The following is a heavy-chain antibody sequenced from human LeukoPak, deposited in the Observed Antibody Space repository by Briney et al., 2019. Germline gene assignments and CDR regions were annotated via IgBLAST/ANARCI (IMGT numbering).Heavy chain of an antibody. Sequence: PGGSLRLSCAASGFTFDDYAMHWVRQAPGKGLEWVSGISWNSGSIGYADSVKGRFTISRDNAKNSLYLQMNSLRAEDTALYYCAKDTGSSGVRPVFDYWGQGTLVTVSS. CDR2: ISWNSGSI. CDR1: GFTFDDYA. J-gene: IGHJ4*02. CDR3: AKDTGSSGVRPVFDY. D-gene: IGHD6-25*01. V-gene: IGHV3-9*01.